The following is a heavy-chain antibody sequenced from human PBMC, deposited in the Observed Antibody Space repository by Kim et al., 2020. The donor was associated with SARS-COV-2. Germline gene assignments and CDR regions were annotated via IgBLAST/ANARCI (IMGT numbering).Heavy chain of an antibody. D-gene: IGHD3-10*01. Sequence: SETLSLTCTVSGCSISSYYWSCIRQPPGKGLEWIGYIYYSGSTNYNPSLKSRVTISVETSKNQFSLKLSSVTAADTAVYYCARDHSVPGSYYNSYYYGMDVWGQGTTVTVS. CDR2: IYYSGST. CDR1: GCSISSYY. J-gene: IGHJ6*02. CDR3: ARDHSVPGSYYNSYYYGMDV. V-gene: IGHV4-59*13.